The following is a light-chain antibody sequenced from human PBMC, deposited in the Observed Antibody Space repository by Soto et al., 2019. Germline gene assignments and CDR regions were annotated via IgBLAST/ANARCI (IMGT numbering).Light chain of an antibody. CDR3: LQHNSYPQT. V-gene: IGKV1-17*01. Sequence: DIQMTQSPSSLSASVGDRVTITCRASQCIRDALRWYQQKPGKAPKRLIYAASSLQSGVPSRFSGSGSGTEFTLTMSSLQPEDFATYLCLQHNSYPQTFGQGTKVEIK. CDR2: AAS. CDR1: QCIRDA. J-gene: IGKJ1*01.